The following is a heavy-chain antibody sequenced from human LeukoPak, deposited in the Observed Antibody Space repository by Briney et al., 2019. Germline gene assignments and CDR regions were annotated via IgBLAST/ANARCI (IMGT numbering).Heavy chain of an antibody. V-gene: IGHV1-2*02. Sequence: ASVKVSCKASGYTFTGYYMYWVRQAPGQGLEWMGWINPNSGGTNYAQKFQGRVTMTRDTSISTAYMELSGLRSDDAAVYYCARVPYRGYDPKVDYWGQGTLVTVSS. CDR1: GYTFTGYY. CDR3: ARVPYRGYDPKVDY. J-gene: IGHJ4*02. D-gene: IGHD5-12*01. CDR2: INPNSGGT.